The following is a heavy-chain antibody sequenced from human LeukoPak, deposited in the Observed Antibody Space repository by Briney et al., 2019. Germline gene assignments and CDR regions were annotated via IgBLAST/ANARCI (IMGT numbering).Heavy chain of an antibody. D-gene: IGHD6-25*01. CDR3: ARYAKYSSGWLLNDAFDI. CDR1: GFTFSSYW. J-gene: IGHJ3*02. Sequence: GGSLRLSCAASGFTFSSYWMSWVRQAPGKGLEWVANIKHDANEKYYVDSVKGRFTISRDNAKNSLYLQMNSLRAEDTAVYYCARYAKYSSGWLLNDAFDIWGQGTMVTVSS. V-gene: IGHV3-7*01. CDR2: IKHDANEK.